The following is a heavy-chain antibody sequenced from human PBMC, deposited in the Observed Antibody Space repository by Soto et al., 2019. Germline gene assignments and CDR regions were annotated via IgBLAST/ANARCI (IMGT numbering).Heavy chain of an antibody. D-gene: IGHD2-15*01. CDR2: INPNSGGT. CDR3: ARDARGDEAPMDY. V-gene: IGHV1-2*04. Sequence: QVQLVQSGAEVKKPGASVKVSCKASGYTFTGYYMHWVRQAPGQGLEWMGWINPNSGGTNYAQKFQRWVXXTXDXXISTAYMELSRLRADDTAVYYCARDARGDEAPMDYWGQGILVTVSS. J-gene: IGHJ4*02. CDR1: GYTFTGYY.